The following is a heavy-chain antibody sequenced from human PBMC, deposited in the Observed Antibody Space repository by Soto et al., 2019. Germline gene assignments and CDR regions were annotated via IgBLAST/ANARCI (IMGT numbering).Heavy chain of an antibody. D-gene: IGHD3-3*01. CDR3: ASQEVFGVVIIEYYFDY. CDR2: ISYDGSNK. V-gene: IGHV3-30-3*01. Sequence: LRLSCAASGFTFSSYAMHWVRQAPGKGLEWVAVISYDGSNKYYADSVKGRFTISRDNSKNTLYLQMNSLRAEDTAVYYCASQEVFGVVIIEYYFDYWGQGTLVTVSS. J-gene: IGHJ4*02. CDR1: GFTFSSYA.